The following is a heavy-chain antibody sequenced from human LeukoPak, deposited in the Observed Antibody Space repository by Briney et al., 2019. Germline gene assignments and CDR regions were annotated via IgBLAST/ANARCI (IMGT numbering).Heavy chain of an antibody. J-gene: IGHJ6*02. D-gene: IGHD3-22*01. CDR2: TSYDGTNK. Sequence: PGGSLRLSCSASGFTFSYYAMHWVRQAPGKGLEWVAVTSYDGTNKYYADSVRGRFTISRDNSKNTLYLQMNSLRAEDTAVYYCAKGYYDSTSNYYYYGMDVWGQGTAVTVSS. CDR3: AKGYYDSTSNYYYYGMDV. V-gene: IGHV3-30*04. CDR1: GFTFSYYA.